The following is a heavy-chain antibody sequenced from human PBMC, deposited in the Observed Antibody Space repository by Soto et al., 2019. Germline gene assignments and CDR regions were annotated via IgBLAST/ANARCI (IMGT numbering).Heavy chain of an antibody. CDR1: GFTFSSYG. Sequence: QVQLVESGGGVVQPGRSLRLSCAASGFTFSSYGMHWVRQAPGKGLEWVAVISYDGSNKYYADSVKGRFTISRDNSKNTLYLQMNSLRAEDTAVYYCAKDGLRYCDYVGDDAFDIWGQGTMVTVSS. J-gene: IGHJ3*02. CDR3: AKDGLRYCDYVGDDAFDI. CDR2: ISYDGSNK. D-gene: IGHD4-17*01. V-gene: IGHV3-30*18.